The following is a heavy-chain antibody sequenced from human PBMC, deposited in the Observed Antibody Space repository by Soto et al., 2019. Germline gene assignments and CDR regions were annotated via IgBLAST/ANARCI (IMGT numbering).Heavy chain of an antibody. Sequence: PSETLSLTCAVYGGSFSGYYWSWIRQPPGKGLEWIGEINHSGSTNYNPSLKSRVTISVDTSKNQFSLKLSSVTAADTAVYYCARLLIVVVPAAKYNWFDPWGQGTPVTVSS. CDR1: GGSFSGYY. J-gene: IGHJ5*02. CDR2: INHSGST. V-gene: IGHV4-34*01. D-gene: IGHD2-2*01. CDR3: ARLLIVVVPAAKYNWFDP.